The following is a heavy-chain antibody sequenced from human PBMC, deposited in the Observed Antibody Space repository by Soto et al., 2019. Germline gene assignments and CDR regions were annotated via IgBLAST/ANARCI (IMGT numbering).Heavy chain of an antibody. CDR1: GFTFSSYA. CDR3: AKDLLLWFGDPRGAFDI. Sequence: GGSLRLSCAASGFTFSSYAMSWVRQAPGKGLEWVSAISGSGGSTYYADSVKGRFTISRDNSKNTLYLQMNSLRAEDTAVYYCAKDLLLWFGDPRGAFDIWGQGTMVTVSS. D-gene: IGHD3-10*01. J-gene: IGHJ3*02. CDR2: ISGSGGST. V-gene: IGHV3-23*01.